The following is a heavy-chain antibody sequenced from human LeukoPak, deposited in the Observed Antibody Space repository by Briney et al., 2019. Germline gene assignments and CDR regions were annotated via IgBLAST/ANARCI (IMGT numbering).Heavy chain of an antibody. D-gene: IGHD6-13*01. CDR3: ARDQGAAAFDY. CDR2: IYTSGST. V-gene: IGHV4-4*07. J-gene: IGHJ4*02. CDR1: GGSISSYY. Sequence: PSETLSLTCTVSGGSISSYYWSWLRQPPGKGLEWIGRIYTSGSTNYNPSLKSRVTISVDTSKNQFSLQLRSVTAADTDEYYCARDQGAAAFDYSGQGTLVTVSS.